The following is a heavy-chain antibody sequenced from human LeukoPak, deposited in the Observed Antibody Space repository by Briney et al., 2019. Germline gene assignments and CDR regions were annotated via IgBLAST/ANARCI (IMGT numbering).Heavy chain of an antibody. V-gene: IGHV3-23*01. CDR1: AFSFSSYA. Sequence: GRSLRLSCEAAAFSFSSYATSWVRQAPGKGLAWVSVICSSADSTYYADSVKGRFTISRDNSKNTLYLQMNNLRAEDTAVYYCAKPLEKYTYGGNFDYWGQGILVTDS. D-gene: IGHD4-23*01. J-gene: IGHJ4*02. CDR3: AKPLEKYTYGGNFDY. CDR2: ICSSADST.